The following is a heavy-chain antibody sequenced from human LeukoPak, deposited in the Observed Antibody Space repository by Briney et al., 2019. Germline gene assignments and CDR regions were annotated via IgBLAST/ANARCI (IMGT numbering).Heavy chain of an antibody. V-gene: IGHV4-59*01. D-gene: IGHD6-6*01. CDR3: ARSVGSSSYYYYYMDV. CDR1: GGSFSGYY. Sequence: SETLSLTCAVYGGSFSGYYWSWIRQPPGKGLEWIGYIYYSGSTNYNPSLKSRVTISVDTSKNQFSLKLSSVTAADTAVYYCARSVGSSSYYYYYMDVWGKGTTVTVSS. J-gene: IGHJ6*03. CDR2: IYYSGST.